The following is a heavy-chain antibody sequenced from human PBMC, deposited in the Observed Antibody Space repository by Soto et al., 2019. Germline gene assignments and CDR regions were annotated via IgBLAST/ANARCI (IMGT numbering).Heavy chain of an antibody. D-gene: IGHD1-26*01. CDR1: GFTISSFA. V-gene: IGHV3-23*01. CDR2: IGAGGDAT. J-gene: IGHJ4*02. Sequence: GGSLSLSCAASGFTISSFALSWVRQAPGKGLEWVASIGAGGDATYYADSVKCRCNISRDNSNNTVFLQMDGLRAEDTAIDCCAKDVMGGTRYWGQGTRVTVSS. CDR3: AKDVMGGTRY.